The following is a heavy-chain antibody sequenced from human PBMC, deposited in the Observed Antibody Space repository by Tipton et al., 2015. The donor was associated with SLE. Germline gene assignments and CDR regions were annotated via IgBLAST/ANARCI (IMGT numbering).Heavy chain of an antibody. CDR3: AKDSRYRPTYLDY. Sequence: SLRLSCAASGFTFSSYAMHWVRQAPGKGLEWVAAISYDGSNKYYADSLKGRFTISRDNSKNTLYLQMNSLRAEDTAVYYCAKDSRYRPTYLDYWGQGTLVTVSS. D-gene: IGHD1-1*01. CDR1: GFTFSSYA. V-gene: IGHV3-30*04. J-gene: IGHJ4*02. CDR2: ISYDGSNK.